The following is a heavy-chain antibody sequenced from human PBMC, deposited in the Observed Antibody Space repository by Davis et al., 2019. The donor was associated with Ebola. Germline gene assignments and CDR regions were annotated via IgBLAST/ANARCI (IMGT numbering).Heavy chain of an antibody. Sequence: AASVKVSCKASGYTFTSYGISWVRQAPGQGLEWMGWINPHNGNTNYAQNVQGRVTMTTDTSTSTAYMEVGSLRSDDTAVYYCARAYWYFDLWGRGTLVTVSS. CDR2: INPHNGNT. CDR1: GYTFTSYG. V-gene: IGHV1-18*04. J-gene: IGHJ2*01. CDR3: ARAYWYFDL.